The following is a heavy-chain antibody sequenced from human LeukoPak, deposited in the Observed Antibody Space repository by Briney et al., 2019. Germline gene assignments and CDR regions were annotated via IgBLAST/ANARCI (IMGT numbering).Heavy chain of an antibody. CDR3: ARQGSLGWRIDAFDI. CDR1: GGSISSSNYY. CDR2: IYYSWST. V-gene: IGHV4-39*01. Sequence: ASETLSLTCSVSGGSISSSNYYWGWIRQPPGKGLEWIGSIYYSWSTYYSPSLQSRVTISVDKSKNQFSLKLSSVTAADTAVHYCARQGSLGWRIDAFDIWGQGTLVTVSS. J-gene: IGHJ3*02. D-gene: IGHD6-19*01.